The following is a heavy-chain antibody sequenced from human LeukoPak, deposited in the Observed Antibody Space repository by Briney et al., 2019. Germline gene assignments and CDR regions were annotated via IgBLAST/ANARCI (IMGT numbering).Heavy chain of an antibody. V-gene: IGHV1-18*01. CDR1: GYTFTSYG. CDR3: TRDGTSTDDY. Sequence: ASVKVSCTASGYTFTSYGISWVRLAPGQGLEWMGWISAYNGNTNYAQKLQGRVTMTTDTSRSTAYMELRSLRSDDTAVYYCTRDGTSTDDYWGQGTLVTVSS. D-gene: IGHD2-2*01. J-gene: IGHJ4*02. CDR2: ISAYNGNT.